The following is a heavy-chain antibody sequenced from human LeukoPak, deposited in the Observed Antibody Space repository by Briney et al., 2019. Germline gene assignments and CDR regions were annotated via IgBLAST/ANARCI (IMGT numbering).Heavy chain of an antibody. D-gene: IGHD3-10*01. CDR2: ISYDGSNK. J-gene: IGHJ4*02. V-gene: IGHV3-30*03. Sequence: PGGSLRLSCAASGFTFSSYGMHWVRQAPGKGLEWVAVISYDGSNKYYADSVKGRFTISRDNSKNTLYLQMNSLRAEDTAVYYCARITMVRGGKGLDYWGQGTLVTVSS. CDR3: ARITMVRGGKGLDY. CDR1: GFTFSSYG.